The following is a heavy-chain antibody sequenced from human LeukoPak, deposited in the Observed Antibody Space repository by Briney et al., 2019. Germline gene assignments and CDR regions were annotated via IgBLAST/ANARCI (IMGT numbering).Heavy chain of an antibody. CDR3: ARHGPRDLDYFDY. V-gene: IGHV4-39*01. Sequence: PSETLSLTCTVSGGSISSSNYYWGWVRQPPGKELEWIGSIYYSGSTYYNPSLKSRVTISVDTSKNQFSLKLSSVTAADTAVYYCARHGPRDLDYFDYWGQGTLVTVSS. CDR1: GGSISSSNYY. CDR2: IYYSGST. J-gene: IGHJ4*02.